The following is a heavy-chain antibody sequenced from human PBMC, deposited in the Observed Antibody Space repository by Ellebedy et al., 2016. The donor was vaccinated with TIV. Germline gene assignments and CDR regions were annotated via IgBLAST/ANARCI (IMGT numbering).Heavy chain of an antibody. Sequence: GESLKISXAASGFTFSSYGMHWVRQAPGKGLEWVAVISYDGSNKYYADSVKGRFTISRDNSKNTLYLQMNSLRAEDTAVYYCANIMMGATPYSYYYGMDVWGQGTTVTVSS. CDR3: ANIMMGATPYSYYYGMDV. CDR1: GFTFSSYG. CDR2: ISYDGSNK. V-gene: IGHV3-30*18. J-gene: IGHJ6*02. D-gene: IGHD1-26*01.